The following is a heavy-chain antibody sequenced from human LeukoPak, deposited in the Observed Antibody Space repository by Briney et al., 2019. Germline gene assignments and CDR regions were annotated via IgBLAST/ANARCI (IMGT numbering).Heavy chain of an antibody. V-gene: IGHV4-39*02. CDR1: SGSISSSIYY. CDR3: ARDLFGEVTNWFDP. D-gene: IGHD3-10*02. Sequence: SETLSLTCSVSSGSISSSIYYWGWIRQPPGKGLEWIGTIFYSGSTYYNPSLKSRVTISVDTSKNQFSLQLSSVTAADTAVYYCARDLFGEVTNWFDPWGQGTLVTVSS. CDR2: IFYSGST. J-gene: IGHJ5*02.